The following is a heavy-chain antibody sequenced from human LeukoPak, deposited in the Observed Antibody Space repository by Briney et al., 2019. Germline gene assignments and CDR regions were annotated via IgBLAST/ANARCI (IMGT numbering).Heavy chain of an antibody. D-gene: IGHD3-9*01. Sequence: ASVKVSCKASGYTFTSYGISWVGQARGQGREGMGWISAYNGNTNYAQKLQGRVTMTTDTSTSTAYMELRSLRSDDTAVYYCARVLKTNWFDPWGQGTLVTVSS. CDR3: ARVLKTNWFDP. CDR1: GYTFTSYG. CDR2: ISAYNGNT. V-gene: IGHV1-18*01. J-gene: IGHJ5*02.